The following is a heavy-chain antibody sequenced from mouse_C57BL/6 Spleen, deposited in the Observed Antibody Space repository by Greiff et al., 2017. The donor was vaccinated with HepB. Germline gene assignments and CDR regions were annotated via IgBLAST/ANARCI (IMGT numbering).Heavy chain of an antibody. CDR3: ARYIHYYGSLDY. J-gene: IGHJ4*01. CDR2: IRNKANGYTT. V-gene: IGHV7-3*01. Sequence: EVQWVESGGGLVQPGGSLSLSCAASGFTFTDYYMSWVRQPPGKALEWLGFIRNKANGYTTEYSASVKGRFTISRDNSQSILYLQMNALRAEDSATYYCARYIHYYGSLDYWGQGTSVTVSS. CDR1: GFTFTDYY. D-gene: IGHD1-1*01.